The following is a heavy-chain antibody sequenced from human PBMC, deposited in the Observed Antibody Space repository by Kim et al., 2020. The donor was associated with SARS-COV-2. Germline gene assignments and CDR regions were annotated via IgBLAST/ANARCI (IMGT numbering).Heavy chain of an antibody. J-gene: IGHJ4*02. Sequence: PSLKGRVTISVDTSKNQFSLKLVSVTAADTAVYYCARARITMIVVVTHFDYWGQGTLVTVSS. CDR3: ARARITMIVVVTHFDY. V-gene: IGHV4-31*02. D-gene: IGHD3-22*01.